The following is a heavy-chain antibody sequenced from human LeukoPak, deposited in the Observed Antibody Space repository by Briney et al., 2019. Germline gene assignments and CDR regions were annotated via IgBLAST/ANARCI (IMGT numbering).Heavy chain of an antibody. V-gene: IGHV3-23*01. J-gene: IGHJ4*02. D-gene: IGHD3-9*01. CDR2: ITGSGGNT. CDR3: AKWGDYDVLTGYYVSDY. Sequence: GGSLRLSCAASGFTFSNYAMSWVRQAPGKGLEWVSAITGSGGNTCYADSVKGRFTISRGNSKNTVFLQMNSLRAEDTAVYYCAKWGDYDVLTGYYVSDYWGQGTLVTVSS. CDR1: GFTFSNYA.